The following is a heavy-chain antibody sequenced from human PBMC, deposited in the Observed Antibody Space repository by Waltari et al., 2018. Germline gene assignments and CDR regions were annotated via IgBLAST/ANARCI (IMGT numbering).Heavy chain of an antibody. CDR3: ASYIAAAGPVDY. J-gene: IGHJ4*02. CDR2: IIAIFGTA. D-gene: IGHD6-13*01. V-gene: IGHV1-69*01. CDR1: GGTFSSNA. Sequence: QVQLVQSGAEVKKPGSSVKVSCKASGGTFSSNAISWVRQAPGQGLEWMGGIIAIFGTANYAQKCQGRVTITAHESTSTAYMELSSLRSEDTAVYYCASYIAAAGPVDYWGQGTLVTVSS.